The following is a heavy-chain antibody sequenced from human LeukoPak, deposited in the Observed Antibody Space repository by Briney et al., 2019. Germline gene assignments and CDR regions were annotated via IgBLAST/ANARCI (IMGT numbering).Heavy chain of an antibody. CDR1: GFTFSSYI. CDR2: ISSSGSTI. Sequence: HPGGSLRLSCAASGFTFSSYIMNWVRQAPGKGLEWVSYISSSGSTIYYADSVKGRFTISSDNFKNTLYLQMNSLRPEDTALYYCARDPRGPTAYDDSGRDTFDYWGQGTLVTVSS. CDR3: ARDPRGPTAYDDSGRDTFDY. V-gene: IGHV3-48*01. D-gene: IGHD3-22*01. J-gene: IGHJ4*02.